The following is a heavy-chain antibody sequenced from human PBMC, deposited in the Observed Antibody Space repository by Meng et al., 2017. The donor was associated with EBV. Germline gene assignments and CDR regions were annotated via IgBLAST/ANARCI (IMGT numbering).Heavy chain of an antibody. CDR2: VSGPGSST. Sequence: EVQLLESGGGLVQPGGSLRLSCAASGFTFSSSAMSWVRQAPGKGLEWVSTVSGPGSSTYYADSVKGRFTISRDNSKNTLYLQMNSLRAEDTAVYYCAKTYYYDSSGSYYFDYWGQGTLVTVSS. CDR1: GFTFSSSA. D-gene: IGHD3-22*01. J-gene: IGHJ4*02. CDR3: AKTYYYDSSGSYYFDY. V-gene: IGHV3-23*01.